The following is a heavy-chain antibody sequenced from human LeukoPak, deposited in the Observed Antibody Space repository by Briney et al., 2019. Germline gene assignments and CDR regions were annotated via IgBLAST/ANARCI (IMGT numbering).Heavy chain of an antibody. V-gene: IGHV3-21*01. J-gene: IGHJ4*02. Sequence: GGSLRLSCEASQFSFSSYSFNWVRHAPGQGLEWVSSINNGARHTYYADSLKGRFTVSRDDAKNSLDLQMNSLGAEDTAVYYCVRLRRNTDSSGYYYYYDYWERETLVSVSS. CDR2: INNGARHT. CDR1: QFSFSSYS. D-gene: IGHD3-22*01. CDR3: VRLRRNTDSSGYYYYYDY.